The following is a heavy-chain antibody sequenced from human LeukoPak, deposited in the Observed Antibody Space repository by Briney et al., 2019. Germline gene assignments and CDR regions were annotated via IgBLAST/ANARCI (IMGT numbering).Heavy chain of an antibody. CDR1: GFTFGDYA. CDR2: ISGDGPTT. CDR3: AKGLNGVSFSFDY. J-gene: IGHJ4*02. Sequence: GGSLRLSCAASGFTFGDYAMHWVRQTPGKGLEWVSLISGDGPTTHYGDSVRGRFTISRNNSKNSLYLQMNGLRTEDTAFYYCAKGLNGVSFSFDYWGRGTLVTVSS. D-gene: IGHD2-8*01. V-gene: IGHV3-43*02.